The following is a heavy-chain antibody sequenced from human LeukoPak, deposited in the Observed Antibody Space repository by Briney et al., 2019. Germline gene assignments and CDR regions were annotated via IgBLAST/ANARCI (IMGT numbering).Heavy chain of an antibody. J-gene: IGHJ4*02. V-gene: IGHV1-2*06. D-gene: IGHD3-10*01. CDR2: INPNSGGT. CDR1: GYTFIGHY. Sequence: GASVKVSCKASGYTFIGHYMHWVRQVPGQGLEWMGRINPNSGGTNFAQNFQGRVTMTTDTSITTAYMELSGLRSDDTAVYYCARAYYYAGADYAFDFWGQRTLVAVSS. CDR3: ARAYYYAGADYAFDF.